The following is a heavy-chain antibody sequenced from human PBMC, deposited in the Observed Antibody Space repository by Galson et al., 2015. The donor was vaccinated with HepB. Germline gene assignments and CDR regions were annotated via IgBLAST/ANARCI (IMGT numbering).Heavy chain of an antibody. Sequence: SVKVSCKASGGTFSSYAISWVRQAPGQGLEWMGRIIPILGIANYAQKFQGRVTITADKSTNTAYMELSSLRSEDTAVYYCARGTSGYSGYDLDTWGQGTLVTVSS. CDR3: ARGTSGYSGYDLDT. J-gene: IGHJ5*02. D-gene: IGHD5-12*01. CDR2: IIPILGIA. CDR1: GGTFSSYA. V-gene: IGHV1-69*04.